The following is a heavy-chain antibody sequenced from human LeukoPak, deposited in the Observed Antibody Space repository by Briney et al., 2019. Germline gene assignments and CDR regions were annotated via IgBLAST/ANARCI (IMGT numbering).Heavy chain of an antibody. V-gene: IGHV3-53*01. J-gene: IGHJ6*04. CDR3: ARDVVTAAAGSYYYYGMDV. CDR2: IYSGGST. Sequence: GGSLRLSCAASGFTVSSNYMSWVRQAPGKGLEWVSVIYSGGSTYYADSVKDRFTISRDNSKNTLYLQMNSLRAEDTAVYYCARDVVTAAAGSYYYYGMDVWGKGTTVTVSS. CDR1: GFTVSSNY. D-gene: IGHD6-13*01.